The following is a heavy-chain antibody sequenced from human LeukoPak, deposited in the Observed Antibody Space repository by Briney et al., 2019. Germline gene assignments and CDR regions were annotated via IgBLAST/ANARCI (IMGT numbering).Heavy chain of an antibody. D-gene: IGHD1-1*01. CDR2: VYTNGGT. V-gene: IGHV4-4*07. CDR3: AKDRTGTTRMMSGGAFDI. CDR1: GGSISSYY. Sequence: SETLSLTCTVSGGSISSYYWSWIRQPAGKGLEWIGQVYTNGGTNYNPSLKSRVTMSVDTSKNQFSLKLSSLTAADTAVYYCAKDRTGTTRMMSGGAFDIWGQGIMVTVSS. J-gene: IGHJ3*02.